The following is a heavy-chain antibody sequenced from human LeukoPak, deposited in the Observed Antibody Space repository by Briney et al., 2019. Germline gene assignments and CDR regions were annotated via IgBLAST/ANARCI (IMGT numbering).Heavy chain of an antibody. J-gene: IGHJ3*02. D-gene: IGHD3-22*01. V-gene: IGHV4-39*01. Sequence: RSSETLSLTCTVSGGSISSSSYYWGWIRQPPGKGLEWIGSIYYSGSTYYNPSLKSRVTISVDTSKNQFSLKLSSVTAADTAVYYCARHNRITMIVVVPRGAFDIWGQGTMVTVSS. CDR1: GGSISSSSYY. CDR3: ARHNRITMIVVVPRGAFDI. CDR2: IYYSGST.